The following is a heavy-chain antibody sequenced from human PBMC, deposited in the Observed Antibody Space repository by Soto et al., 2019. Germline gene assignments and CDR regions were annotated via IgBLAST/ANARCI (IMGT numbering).Heavy chain of an antibody. D-gene: IGHD3-3*01. CDR3: TREYYDFWSCYYPGFDY. V-gene: IGHV3-49*03. Sequence: GGSLRLSCTASGFTFGDYAMSWFRQAPGKGLEWVGFIRSNAYGGKTEYAASVKGRFTISRDDSKSIAYLQMNSLKTEDTAVYYCTREYYDFWSCYYPGFDYWGQGTLVTVSS. J-gene: IGHJ4*02. CDR1: GFTFGDYA. CDR2: IRSNAYGGKT.